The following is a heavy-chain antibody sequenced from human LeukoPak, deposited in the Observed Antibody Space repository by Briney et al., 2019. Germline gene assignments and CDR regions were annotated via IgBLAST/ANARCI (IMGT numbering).Heavy chain of an antibody. V-gene: IGHV3-30*03. Sequence: GGSLRLSCAISGFTFSSYGMHWVRQAPGKGLEWVAVISNDGSNKYYADSVKGRFTISRDNSKNTLYLQMNSLRAEDTAVYYCARGYISSWYPPCFDYWGQETLVTVSS. D-gene: IGHD6-13*01. CDR3: ARGYISSWYPPCFDY. CDR1: GFTFSSYG. J-gene: IGHJ4*02. CDR2: ISNDGSNK.